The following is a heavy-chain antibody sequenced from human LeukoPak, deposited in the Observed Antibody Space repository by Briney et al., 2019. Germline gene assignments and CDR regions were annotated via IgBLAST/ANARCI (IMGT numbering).Heavy chain of an antibody. CDR2: INHSGST. D-gene: IGHD3-9*01. CDR1: GGSFSGYY. Sequence: SETLSLTCAVYGGSFSGYYWSWIRQPPGKGLEWIGEINHSGSTNFNPSLKSRVTISVDTSKNQFSLKLSSVTAADTAVYYCARGSHYDILTGYYFFDYWGQGTLVTVSS. CDR3: ARGSHYDILTGYYFFDY. J-gene: IGHJ4*02. V-gene: IGHV4-34*01.